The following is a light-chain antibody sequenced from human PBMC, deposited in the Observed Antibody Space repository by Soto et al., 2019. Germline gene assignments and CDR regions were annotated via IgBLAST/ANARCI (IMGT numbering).Light chain of an antibody. CDR2: DAS. J-gene: IGKJ1*01. CDR3: QQRSNWPPWT. Sequence: EIVLTQSPATLSLSPGERATLSCRASESISIYLAWYQQKPGQAPRLLIYDASNRATGIPARFSASGSGTDFTLTISSLEPEDFAVYYCQQRSNWPPWTFGQGTEVEI. CDR1: ESISIY. V-gene: IGKV3-11*01.